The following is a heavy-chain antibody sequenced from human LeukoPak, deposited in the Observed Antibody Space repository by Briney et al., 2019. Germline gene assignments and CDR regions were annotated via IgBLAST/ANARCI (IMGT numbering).Heavy chain of an antibody. CDR3: ARDREYSSSGLVWFDP. CDR1: GGSVSGYY. CDR2: IYYSGST. J-gene: IGHJ5*02. Sequence: SETLFLTYTVSGGSVSGYYWSWIRQPPGKGLEWIGYIYYSGSTNYNPSLKSRVTISVDTSENQFSLKLTSVTAADTAVYYCARDREYSSSGLVWFDPWGHGILVTVSS. D-gene: IGHD6-6*01. V-gene: IGHV4-59*02.